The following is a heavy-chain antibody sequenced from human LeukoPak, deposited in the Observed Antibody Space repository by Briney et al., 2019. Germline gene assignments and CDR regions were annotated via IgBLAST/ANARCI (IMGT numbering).Heavy chain of an antibody. CDR3: ARDPYSSSWYEGYYFDY. J-gene: IGHJ4*02. CDR2: INPNSGGT. V-gene: IGHV1-2*02. CDR1: GYTFTGYY. Sequence: ASVKVSFKASGYTFTGYYMHWVRQAPGQGLEWMGWINPNSGGTTYAQKFQGKGTITRDTSIRPAYMELRRLRSDDTAVYYCARDPYSSSWYEGYYFDYWGQGTLVTVSS. D-gene: IGHD6-13*01.